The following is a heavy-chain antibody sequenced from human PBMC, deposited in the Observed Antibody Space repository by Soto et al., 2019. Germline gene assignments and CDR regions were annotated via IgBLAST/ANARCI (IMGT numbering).Heavy chain of an antibody. CDR3: VREMPVPIRGGYYYYSVLDA. Sequence: GGSLRLSCAASGFTFSDYAMYWVRQVPGKGLMWVSRLKSDGRDTIYADSVKGRFTVSRDSAKNTLYLQMNSLRVEDTAVYYCVREMPVPIRGGYYYYSVLDAWGQGTTVTVSS. D-gene: IGHD2-2*01. CDR2: LKSDGRDT. CDR1: GFTFSDYA. J-gene: IGHJ6*02. V-gene: IGHV3-74*01.